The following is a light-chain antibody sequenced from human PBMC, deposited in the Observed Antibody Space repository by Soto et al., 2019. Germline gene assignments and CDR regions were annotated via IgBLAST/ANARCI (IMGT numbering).Light chain of an antibody. Sequence: QSVLTQPPSASGSPGQSVTISCTGTSSDVGGYNYVSWYQQHPGKAPKFMIYEVVKRPSGVPDRFSGSKSGNTASLTVSGLQAEDEADYYCTSYAGNNNLVFGGGTKLTVL. CDR3: TSYAGNNNLV. CDR2: EVV. CDR1: SSDVGGYNY. J-gene: IGLJ2*01. V-gene: IGLV2-8*01.